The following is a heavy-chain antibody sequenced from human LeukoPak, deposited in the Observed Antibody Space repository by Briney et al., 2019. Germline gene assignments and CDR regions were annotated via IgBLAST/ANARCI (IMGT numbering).Heavy chain of an antibody. J-gene: IGHJ5*02. CDR2: ISAYNGNT. V-gene: IGHV1-18*01. CDR1: GYTFTSYG. CDR3: ARDLQYSSSPDWFDP. D-gene: IGHD6-13*01. Sequence: ASVKVSCKASGYTFTSYGISWVRQAPGQGLEWMGWISAYNGNTNYAQKLQGRVTMTTDTSTSTAYMELRSLRSDGTAVYYCARDLQYSSSPDWFDPWGQGTLVTVSS.